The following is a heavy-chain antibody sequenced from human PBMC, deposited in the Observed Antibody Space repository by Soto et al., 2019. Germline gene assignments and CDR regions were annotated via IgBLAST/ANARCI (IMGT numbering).Heavy chain of an antibody. Sequence: QLQLQESGPGLVKPSETLSLTCSVSGGSISRSSYYWGWIRQPPGKGLEWIGSIYYSGNTNYNPSLTSRVTXXXXXXXXXXXXXXXXXXXXXXXXXXXXXXXXXXXXXXENWFDPWGQGILVTVSS. CDR2: IYYSGNT. CDR1: GGSISRSSYY. J-gene: IGHJ5*02. V-gene: IGHV4-39*01. CDR3: XXXXXXXXXXXENWFDP.